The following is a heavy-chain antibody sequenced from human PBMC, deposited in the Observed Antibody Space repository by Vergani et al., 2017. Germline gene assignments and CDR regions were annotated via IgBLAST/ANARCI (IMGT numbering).Heavy chain of an antibody. Sequence: EVQLVESGGGIVKPGGSLRLSCVASGFSFRNSWMNWVRRTPGKGLEWVGRIKSTFDPGTTDYAAAVKGRFTISRDDSKNTLLLQMNGLKTVDIGVYYWSTDPRYCGDCSCYWRRDHHYYGIDVWGHGTTVTVSS. D-gene: IGHD2-21*01. CDR1: GFSFRNSW. CDR3: STDPRYCGDCSCYWRRDHHYYGIDV. CDR2: IKSTFDPGTT. V-gene: IGHV3-15*07. J-gene: IGHJ6*02.